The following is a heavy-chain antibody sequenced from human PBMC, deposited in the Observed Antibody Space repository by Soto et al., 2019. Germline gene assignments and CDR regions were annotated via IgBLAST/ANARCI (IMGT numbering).Heavy chain of an antibody. V-gene: IGHV3-53*02. Sequence: EVQLVETGGGLIQPGGSLRLSCAASGFTVSSNYMSWVRQAPGKGLEWVSVIYSGGSTYYADSVKGRFTISRDNSKNTLYLQMNSLRAEDTVVYYCARDSSSGYYYYYYGMDVWGHGTAVTVSS. CDR1: GFTVSSNY. D-gene: IGHD3-22*01. CDR2: IYSGGST. CDR3: ARDSSSGYYYYYYGMDV. J-gene: IGHJ6*02.